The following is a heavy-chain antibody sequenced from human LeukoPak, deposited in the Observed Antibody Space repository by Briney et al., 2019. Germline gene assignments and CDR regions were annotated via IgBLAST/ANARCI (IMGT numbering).Heavy chain of an antibody. J-gene: IGHJ4*02. CDR1: GYSFTSYW. D-gene: IGHD6-13*01. CDR3: ARRYSDSWYVFDY. V-gene: IGHV5-51*01. Sequence: GESLKISCEGSGYSFTSYWIGWVRQMPGKGLEWMGIIYPGDSATRNSPSFQGRVTISADKSISTAYLQWSSLKASDTAMYYCARRYSDSWYVFDYWGQGTLVIVSS. CDR2: IYPGDSAT.